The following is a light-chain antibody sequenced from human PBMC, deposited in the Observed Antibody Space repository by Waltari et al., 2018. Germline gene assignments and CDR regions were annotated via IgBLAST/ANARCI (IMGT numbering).Light chain of an antibody. CDR1: SSDVGGYNY. V-gene: IGLV2-14*03. J-gene: IGLJ2*01. Sequence: QSALTQPDSVSGSPGQSITISCTGTSSDVGGYNYVSWYQQYPGKAPKVIIYDATNPPSGVSNRFSDSKSGNSASLTISGLQAEDEADYYCGSFISSTTGIFGGGTRLTVL. CDR2: DAT. CDR3: GSFISSTTGI.